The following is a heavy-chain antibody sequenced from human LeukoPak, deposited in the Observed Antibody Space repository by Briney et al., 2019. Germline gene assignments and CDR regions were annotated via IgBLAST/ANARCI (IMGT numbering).Heavy chain of an antibody. CDR1: GFTFRWYT. CDR3: ARAATGWYSPIDY. J-gene: IGHJ4*02. CDR2: ISSSSSTI. Sequence: GSLRPSLVASGFTFRWYTIKWVRPAPGEGLGGVSYISSSSSTINYADSVKGRFTISRDNAKNSLYLQMNSLRAEDTAVYYCARAATGWYSPIDYWGQGTLVTVSS. V-gene: IGHV3-48*01. D-gene: IGHD6-19*01.